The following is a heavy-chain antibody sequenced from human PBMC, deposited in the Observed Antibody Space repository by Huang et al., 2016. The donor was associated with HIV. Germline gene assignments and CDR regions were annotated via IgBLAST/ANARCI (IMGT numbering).Heavy chain of an antibody. CDR3: ARDGLRGRLMTRSLDY. V-gene: IGHV3-48*01. Sequence: EVQLVESGGDLVQPGGSLRLSCAASGFIFNIYSMNWVRKAPGKGLEWVSYISSCSTTIYYADSVKGRFTISRDNAKNSLYLQMNSLRAEDTAVYYCARDGLRGRLMTRSLDYWGQGTLVTVSS. J-gene: IGHJ4*02. CDR1: GFIFNIYS. CDR2: ISSCSTTI. D-gene: IGHD3-10*01.